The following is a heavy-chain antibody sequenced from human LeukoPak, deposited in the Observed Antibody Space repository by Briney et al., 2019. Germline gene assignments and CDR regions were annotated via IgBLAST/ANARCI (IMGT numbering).Heavy chain of an antibody. CDR2: IGGGGNDT. V-gene: IGHV3-23*01. J-gene: IGHJ4*02. CDR3: AKDRWGDYYFDY. D-gene: IGHD2-21*02. CDR1: GFNFWGTG. Sequence: GGSLRLSCAVSGFNFWGTGMSWVRQAPGKGLEWVAAIGGGGNDTKYTDSVMGRFTLSRDLSKNTLYLQMNSLRAEDTAVYYCAKDRWGDYYFDYWGQGTLVTVSS.